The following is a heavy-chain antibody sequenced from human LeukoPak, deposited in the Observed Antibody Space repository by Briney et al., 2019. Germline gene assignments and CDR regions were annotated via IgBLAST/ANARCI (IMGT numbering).Heavy chain of an antibody. Sequence: SETLSLTCAVYGGSFSGYYWSWIRQPPGKGLEWIGEINHSGSTNYNPSLKSRVTISVDTSKNQFSLKLSSVTAADTAVYYCARIGYCSGGSCYDEVWGQGTTVTVSS. D-gene: IGHD2-15*01. CDR1: GGSFSGYY. CDR2: INHSGST. V-gene: IGHV4-34*01. CDR3: ARIGYCSGGSCYDEV. J-gene: IGHJ6*02.